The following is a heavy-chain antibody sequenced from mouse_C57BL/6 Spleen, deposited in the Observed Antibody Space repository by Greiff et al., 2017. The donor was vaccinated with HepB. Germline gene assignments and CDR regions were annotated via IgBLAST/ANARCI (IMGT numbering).Heavy chain of an antibody. CDR1: GFSLTSYG. J-gene: IGHJ1*03. V-gene: IGHV2-6*03. CDR3: ARLGRNWYFDV. D-gene: IGHD4-1*01. CDR2: IWSDG. Sequence: QVQLKESGPGLVAPSQSLSITCTVSGFSLTSYGVHWVRQPPGKGLEWLVVIWSDGSISKDNSKSQVFLKMNSLQTDDTAMYYCARLGRNWYFDVWGTGTTVTVSS.